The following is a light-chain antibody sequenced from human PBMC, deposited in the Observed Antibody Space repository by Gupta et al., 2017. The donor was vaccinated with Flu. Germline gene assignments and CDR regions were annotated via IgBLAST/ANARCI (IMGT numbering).Light chain of an antibody. V-gene: IGKV2-30*01. CDR1: QSLVYSDGNTV. Sequence: DVVMTQSPLTLPVALGQPASISCRFSQSLVYSDGNTVLHWFRQGPGQSRRRLIYLGSHRDSGVPDRISGSGSGTDFTLKIRMVAAEDVGVYCCRQGKHWPWAFGQGTKVEIK. CDR2: LGS. J-gene: IGKJ1*01. CDR3: RQGKHWPWA.